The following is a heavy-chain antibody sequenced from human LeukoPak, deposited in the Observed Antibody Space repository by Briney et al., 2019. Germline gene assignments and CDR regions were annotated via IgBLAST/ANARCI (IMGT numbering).Heavy chain of an antibody. CDR3: AKARYFDWSFDY. J-gene: IGHJ4*02. Sequence: GGSLRLSCAASGFTFSSYAMSWVRQAPGKGLEWVSAISGGGGSTDYADSVKGRFTISRDNSKNTLYLQMNSLRAEDTAVYYCAKARYFDWSFDYWGQGTLVTVSS. D-gene: IGHD3-9*01. V-gene: IGHV3-23*01. CDR2: ISGGGGST. CDR1: GFTFSSYA.